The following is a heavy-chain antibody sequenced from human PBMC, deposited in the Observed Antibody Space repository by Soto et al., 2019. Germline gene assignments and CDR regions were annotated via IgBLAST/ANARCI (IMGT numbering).Heavy chain of an antibody. J-gene: IGHJ2*01. Sequence: LILSCAASGFTFSSYSMNWVRPAPGKGLQWVSSISIRSSYIYYADSETGRFTISTDNAKNSLYLQMNSLIAEDTAVYYCARDNRAIIPYFELWGRGTLVTVSS. CDR1: GFTFSSYS. V-gene: IGHV3-21*01. CDR2: ISIRSSYI. D-gene: IGHD2-2*01. CDR3: ARDNRAIIPYFEL.